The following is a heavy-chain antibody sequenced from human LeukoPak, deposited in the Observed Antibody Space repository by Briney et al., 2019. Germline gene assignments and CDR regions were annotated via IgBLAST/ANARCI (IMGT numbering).Heavy chain of an antibody. Sequence: PSQTLSLTCTVSGGSISSGGYYWGWIRQPPGKGLEWIGSIYYSGSTYYNPSLKSRVTISVDTSKNQFSLKLSSVTAADTAVYYCARLWIQLWLRPGTFDYWGQGTLVTVSS. D-gene: IGHD5-18*01. CDR1: GGSISSGGYY. V-gene: IGHV4-39*01. CDR3: ARLWIQLWLRPGTFDY. CDR2: IYYSGST. J-gene: IGHJ4*02.